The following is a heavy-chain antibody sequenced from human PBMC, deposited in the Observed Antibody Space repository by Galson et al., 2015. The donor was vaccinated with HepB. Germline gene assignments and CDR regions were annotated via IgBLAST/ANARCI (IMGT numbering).Heavy chain of an antibody. J-gene: IGHJ4*02. CDR2: IKQDGSEK. CDR3: ARGWDTDVTSNFDY. Sequence: GRGLEWVANIKQDGSEKYYVDSVEGRFTVSRDNAKKTLYLDMNALSVEDTAVYYCARGWDTDVTSNFDYWGQGALVTVSS. D-gene: IGHD5-18*01. V-gene: IGHV3-7*03.